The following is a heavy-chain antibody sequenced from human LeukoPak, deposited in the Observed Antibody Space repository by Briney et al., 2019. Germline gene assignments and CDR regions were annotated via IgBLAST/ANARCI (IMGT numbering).Heavy chain of an antibody. V-gene: IGHV1-24*01. CDR3: ATSLTYCGGDCYPNGAFDI. CDR2: FDPEDGET. Sequence: ASVKVSCKVSGYTLTELSMHWVRQAPGKGLEWMGGFDPEDGETIYAQKFQGRVTMTEDTSTDTAYMELSSLRSEDTAVYYCATSLTYCGGDCYPNGAFDIWGQGTMVTVSS. CDR1: GYTLTELS. J-gene: IGHJ3*02. D-gene: IGHD2-21*02.